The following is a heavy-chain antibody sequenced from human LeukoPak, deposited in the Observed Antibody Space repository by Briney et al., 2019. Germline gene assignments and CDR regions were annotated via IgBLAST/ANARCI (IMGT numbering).Heavy chain of an antibody. V-gene: IGHV3-23*01. Sequence: PGGSLRLSCAASGFTFSSYAMSWVRQAPGKGLEWVSTISGDGGITYYADSVEGRFTISRDNSKNTLYLQMNSLKTEYTAVYYCAKLKRDSGSYLHYYFDYWGQGTLVTVSS. J-gene: IGHJ4*02. CDR1: GFTFSSYA. D-gene: IGHD1-26*01. CDR2: ISGDGGIT. CDR3: AKLKRDSGSYLHYYFDY.